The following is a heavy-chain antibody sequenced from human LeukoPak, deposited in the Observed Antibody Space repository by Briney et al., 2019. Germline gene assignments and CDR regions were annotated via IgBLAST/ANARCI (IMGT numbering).Heavy chain of an antibody. CDR1: GFTFTTFS. V-gene: IGHV3-64*02. Sequence: SGGSLRLSCAASGFTFTTFSMHWVRQAPGKGLEYVSGISRNGETTYYGESVKGRFTISRDNSKDTVYLQMGSLRSEDSGVYYCARGRGDISARPFFDCRGGQGSLVTVSS. CDR3: ARGRGDISARPFFDCR. J-gene: IGHJ4*02. D-gene: IGHD3/OR15-3a*01. CDR2: ISRNGETT.